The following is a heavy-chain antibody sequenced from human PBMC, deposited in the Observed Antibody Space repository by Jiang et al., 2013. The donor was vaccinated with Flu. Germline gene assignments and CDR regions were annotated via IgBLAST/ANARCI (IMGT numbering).Heavy chain of an antibody. V-gene: IGHV7-4-1*02. CDR2: INTNTGNP. D-gene: IGHD6-6*01. CDR3: ARVYRPYSSSSGYYYYGMDV. J-gene: IGHJ6*02. Sequence: RQAPGQGLEWMGWINTNTGNPTYAQGFTGRFVFSLDTSVSTAYLQISSLKAEDTAVYYCARVYRPYSSSSGYYYYGMDVWGQGTTVTVSS.